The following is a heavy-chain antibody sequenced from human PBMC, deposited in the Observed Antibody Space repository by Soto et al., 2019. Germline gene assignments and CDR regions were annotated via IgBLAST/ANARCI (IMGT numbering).Heavy chain of an antibody. CDR2: IYYSGST. D-gene: IGHD2-15*01. CDR1: GGSISSGDYY. V-gene: IGHV4-30-4*01. J-gene: IGHJ4*02. Sequence: QVQLQESGPGLVKPSQTLSLTCTVSGGSISSGDYYWSWIRQPPGKGLEWIGYIYYSGSTYYNPSLKSRVTLSVDTSKNQFSLKLSSVTAADTAVYYCAREAPSGGYCSGGSCRIDYWGQGTLVTVSS. CDR3: AREAPSGGYCSGGSCRIDY.